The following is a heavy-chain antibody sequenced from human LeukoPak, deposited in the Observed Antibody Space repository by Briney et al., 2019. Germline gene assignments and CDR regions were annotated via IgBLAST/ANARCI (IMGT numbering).Heavy chain of an antibody. CDR3: ARDLHGDPFDY. CDR2: ISGYNGNT. J-gene: IGHJ4*02. V-gene: IGHV1-18*01. Sequence: ASVKVPCKASGNTFTSDGISWVRQAPGQGLEWMGWISGYNGNTNYAQKVQGRVTMTTDTSTSTAYMELRSLRSDDTAVYYCARDLHGDPFDYWGQGTLVTVSS. CDR1: GNTFTSDG. D-gene: IGHD4-17*01.